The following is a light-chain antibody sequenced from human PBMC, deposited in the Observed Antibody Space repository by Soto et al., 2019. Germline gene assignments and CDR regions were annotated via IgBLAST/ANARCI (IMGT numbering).Light chain of an antibody. Sequence: QSVLTQPASVSAAPGQRVTISCSGRSSNIGKNYVSWYQQLPGTAPKLLIYDNNNRPSGIPDRFSGSKSGTSATLDITGLQTGDEADYYCGAWDSSLSAGVFGGGTQLTVL. V-gene: IGLV1-51*01. CDR3: GAWDSSLSAGV. J-gene: IGLJ3*02. CDR1: SSNIGKNY. CDR2: DNN.